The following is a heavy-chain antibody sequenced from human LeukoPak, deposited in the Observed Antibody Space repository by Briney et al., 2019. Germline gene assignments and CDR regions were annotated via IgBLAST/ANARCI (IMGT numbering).Heavy chain of an antibody. Sequence: SETLSLTCTVSGGSISRYYWSWIRQPPGKGLEWIGSIYYSGSTYYNPSLKSRVTISVDTSKNQFSLKLSSVTAADTAVYYCARLEAYWGPGTLGTVSS. CDR2: IYYSGST. CDR1: GGSISRYY. J-gene: IGHJ4*02. CDR3: ARLEAY. D-gene: IGHD1-1*01. V-gene: IGHV4-59*05.